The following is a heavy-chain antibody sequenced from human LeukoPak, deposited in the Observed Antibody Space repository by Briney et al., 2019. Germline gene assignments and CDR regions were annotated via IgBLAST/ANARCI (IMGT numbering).Heavy chain of an antibody. CDR3: ARGGIVGATTGNFDY. V-gene: IGHV1-69*04. J-gene: IGHJ4*02. D-gene: IGHD1-26*01. Sequence: SVEVSCKASGGTFSSYAISWVRQAPGQGLEWMGRIIPILGIANYAQKFQGRVTITADKSTSTAYMELSSLRSEDTAVYYCARGGIVGATTGNFDYWGQGTLVTVSS. CDR1: GGTFSSYA. CDR2: IIPILGIA.